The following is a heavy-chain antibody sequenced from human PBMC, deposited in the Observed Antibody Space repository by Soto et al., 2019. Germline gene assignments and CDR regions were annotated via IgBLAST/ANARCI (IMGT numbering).Heavy chain of an antibody. V-gene: IGHV4-31*03. D-gene: IGHD4-17*01. CDR3: AREEGFYGDYNTGYFEY. CDR2: IYYSGST. Sequence: SETLSLTCTVSGGSISSGGYYWSWIRQHPGKGLEWIGYIYYSGSTYYNPSLKSRVTISVDTSKNQFSLKLSSVTAADTAVYYCAREEGFYGDYNTGYFEYWGQGTLVTVSS. CDR1: GGSISSGGYY. J-gene: IGHJ4*02.